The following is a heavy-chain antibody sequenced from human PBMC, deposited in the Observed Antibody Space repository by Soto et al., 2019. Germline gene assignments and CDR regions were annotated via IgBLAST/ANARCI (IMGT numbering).Heavy chain of an antibody. D-gene: IGHD2-21*02. V-gene: IGHV4-61*08. CDR2: VYFSGST. CDR3: LSVPVVTYMSGWSDP. Sequence: PSETLSLTCCVSVDSVSSGDYYWSWIRQPPGKGLEWIGHVYFSGSTNYIPSLKSQLTMSVDTAKNQFSLKMNSVTAADTAVYYCLSVPVVTYMSGWSDPWGQGTQVTVSS. CDR1: VDSVSSGDYY. J-gene: IGHJ5*02.